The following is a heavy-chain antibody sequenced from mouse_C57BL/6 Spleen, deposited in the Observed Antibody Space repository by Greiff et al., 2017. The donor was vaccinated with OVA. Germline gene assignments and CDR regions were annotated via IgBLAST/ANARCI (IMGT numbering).Heavy chain of an antibody. Sequence: EVHLVESGPGLVKPSQSLSLTCSVTGYSITSGYYWNWIRQFPGNKLEWMGYISYDGSNNYNPSLKNRISITRDTAKNQFFLKLNSVTTEDTATYYCARVRTTVVATDYAMDYWGQGTSVTVSS. CDR2: ISYDGSN. D-gene: IGHD1-1*01. J-gene: IGHJ4*01. CDR1: GYSITSGYY. V-gene: IGHV3-6*01. CDR3: ARVRTTVVATDYAMDY.